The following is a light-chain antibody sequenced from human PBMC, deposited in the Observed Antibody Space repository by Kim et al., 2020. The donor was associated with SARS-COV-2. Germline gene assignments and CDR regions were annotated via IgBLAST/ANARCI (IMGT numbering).Light chain of an antibody. CDR3: NSRESGVNHVV. J-gene: IGLJ3*02. CDR2: DKN. Sequence: AWGQTVRITCQGDSLRSYYASWYQQKPGQAPVLVIYDKNNRPSGIPDRFSGSSSGNTASLTITGAQAEDEADYYCNSRESGVNHVVFGGGTQLTVL. CDR1: SLRSYY. V-gene: IGLV3-19*01.